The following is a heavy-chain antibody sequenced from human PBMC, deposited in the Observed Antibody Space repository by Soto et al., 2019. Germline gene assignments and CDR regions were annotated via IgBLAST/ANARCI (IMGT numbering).Heavy chain of an antibody. Sequence: ASVKVSCKASGYTFTSYGISWVRQAPGQGLEWMGWISAYNGNTNYAQKLQGRVTMTTDTSTSTAYMELRSLRSDDTAVYYCARDHWKHYYDSSGYYFPAPGYWGQGTLVTVSS. CDR3: ARDHWKHYYDSSGYYFPAPGY. CDR1: GYTFTSYG. D-gene: IGHD3-22*01. V-gene: IGHV1-18*01. CDR2: ISAYNGNT. J-gene: IGHJ4*02.